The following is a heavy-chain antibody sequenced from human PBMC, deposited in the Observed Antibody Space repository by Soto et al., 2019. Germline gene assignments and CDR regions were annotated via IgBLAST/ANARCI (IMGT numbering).Heavy chain of an antibody. Sequence: ASVKVSCKASGYTFTSYGISWVRQAPGQGLEWMGWISAYNGNTNYAQKLQGRVTMTTDTSTSTAYMELRSLRSDDTAAYYCARDQVWQQLFPDKTLVSFDYWGQ. J-gene: IGHJ4*01. CDR3: ARDQVWQQLFPDKTLVSFDY. V-gene: IGHV1-18*01. CDR2: ISAYNGNT. CDR1: GYTFTSYG. D-gene: IGHD6-13*01.